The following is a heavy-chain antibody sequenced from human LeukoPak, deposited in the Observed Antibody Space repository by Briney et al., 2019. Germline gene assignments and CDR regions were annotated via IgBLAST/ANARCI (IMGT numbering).Heavy chain of an antibody. CDR2: IYYSGST. J-gene: IGHJ4*02. D-gene: IGHD3-9*01. Sequence: TSETLSLTCTVSGGSISSYYWSWIRQPPGKGLEWIGYIYYSGSTNYNPSLKSRVTISVDTSKNQFSLKLSSVTAADTAVYYCAGDHPPYHDIFDYWGQGTLVTVSS. V-gene: IGHV4-59*01. CDR1: GGSISSYY. CDR3: AGDHPPYHDIFDY.